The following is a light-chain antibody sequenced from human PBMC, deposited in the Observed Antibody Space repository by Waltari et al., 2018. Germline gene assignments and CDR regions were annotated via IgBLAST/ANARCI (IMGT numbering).Light chain of an antibody. J-gene: IGLJ2*01. V-gene: IGLV2-23*02. Sequence: QSALTQPASVSGSPGQSITISCTGTSSDVGSYNLVSWYQQHPGKAPKLMIYEVSKRPSGVSNRFACSKSGNTAYLTISGLQAEDEADYYCCSYAGSHVVFGGGTKLTVL. CDR2: EVS. CDR3: CSYAGSHVV. CDR1: SSDVGSYNL.